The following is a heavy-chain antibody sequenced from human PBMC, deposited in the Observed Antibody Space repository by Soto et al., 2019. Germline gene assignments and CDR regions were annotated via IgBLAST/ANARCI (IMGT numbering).Heavy chain of an antibody. J-gene: IGHJ4*02. CDR3: ARDRFNPSDRNYYGSGDY. V-gene: IGHV3-30-3*01. D-gene: IGHD3-10*01. CDR1: GFTFSSYA. Sequence: GGSLRLSCAASGFTFSSYAMHWVRQAPGKGLEWVAVISYDGSNKYYADSVKGRFTISRDNSKNTLYLQMNSLRAEDTAVYYCARDRFNPSDRNYYGSGDYWGQGTLVTVSS. CDR2: ISYDGSNK.